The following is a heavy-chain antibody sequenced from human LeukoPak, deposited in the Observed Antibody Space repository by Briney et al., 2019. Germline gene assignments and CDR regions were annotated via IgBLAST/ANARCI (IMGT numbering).Heavy chain of an antibody. CDR2: IYYSGST. D-gene: IGHD7-27*01. Sequence: PSETLSLTCTVSGGSISSYYWSWIRQPPGKGLEWIGYIYYSGSTNYNPSLKGRVTISVDTSKNQFSLKLSSVTAADTAVYYCAGTGDVLRYWGQGTLVTVSS. J-gene: IGHJ4*02. CDR3: AGTGDVLRY. V-gene: IGHV4-59*01. CDR1: GGSISSYY.